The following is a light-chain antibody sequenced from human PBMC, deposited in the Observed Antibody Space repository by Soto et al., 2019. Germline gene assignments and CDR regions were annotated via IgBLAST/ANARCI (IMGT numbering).Light chain of an antibody. CDR3: SYYTSKSSLI. J-gene: IGLJ2*01. CDR2: EVR. V-gene: IGLV2-14*01. CDR1: MRDVGAYNL. Sequence: QSALTQPASVSGSPGQSITISCAGTMRDVGAYNLVSWYQQHPGRAPQLIIYEVRNRPSGISFRFSGSKSGNTASLTISGLKAEDEADYYCSYYTSKSSLIFGGGTKLTVL.